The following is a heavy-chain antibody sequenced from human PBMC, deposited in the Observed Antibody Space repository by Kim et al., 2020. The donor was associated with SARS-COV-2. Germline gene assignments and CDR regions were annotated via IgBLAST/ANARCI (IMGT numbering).Heavy chain of an antibody. Sequence: GGSLRLSCAASGFTFSSYGMHWVRQAPGKGLEWVAVISYDGSNKYYADSVKGRFTISRDNSKNTLYLQMNSLRAEDTAVYYCAKEFYLDDSSGWTYYYSGMDVWVRGAPVGVS. CDR2: ISYDGSNK. J-gene: IGHJ6*01. CDR1: GFTFSSYG. D-gene: IGHD6-19*01. V-gene: IGHV3-30*18. CDR3: AKEFYLDDSSGWTYYYSGMDV.